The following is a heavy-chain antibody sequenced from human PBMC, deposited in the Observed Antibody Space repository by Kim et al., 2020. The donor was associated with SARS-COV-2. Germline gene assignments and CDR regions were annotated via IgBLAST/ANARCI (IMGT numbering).Heavy chain of an antibody. Sequence: ASVKVSCKASGYTFTSYDINWVRQATGQGLEWMGWMNPNSCNTGYAQKFQGRVTMTRNTSISTAYMELSSLRSEDTAVYYCARGAREYSYGYPFDYWGQGTLVTVSS. CDR1: GYTFTSYD. J-gene: IGHJ4*02. CDR3: ARGAREYSYGYPFDY. V-gene: IGHV1-8*01. D-gene: IGHD5-18*01. CDR2: MNPNSCNT.